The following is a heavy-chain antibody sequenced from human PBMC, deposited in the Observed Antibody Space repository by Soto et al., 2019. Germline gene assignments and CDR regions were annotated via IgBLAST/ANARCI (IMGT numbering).Heavy chain of an antibody. V-gene: IGHV1-69*13. J-gene: IGHJ5*02. D-gene: IGHD5-18*01. CDR3: ARGHVDTAMGNWFDP. Sequence: ASVKVSCKASGGTFSSYAISWVRQAPGQGLEWMGGIIPIFGTANYAQKFQGRVTITADESTSTAYMELSSLRSEDTAVYYCARGHVDTAMGNWFDPWGQGTLVTVSS. CDR2: IIPIFGTA. CDR1: GGTFSSYA.